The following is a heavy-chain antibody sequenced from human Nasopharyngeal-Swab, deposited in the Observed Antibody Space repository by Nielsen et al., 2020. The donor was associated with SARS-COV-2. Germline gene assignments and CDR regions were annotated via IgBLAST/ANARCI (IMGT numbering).Heavy chain of an antibody. J-gene: IGHJ6*03. D-gene: IGHD1-26*01. V-gene: IGHV5-10-1*01. CDR1: GYSFTSYW. CDR3: ARLPVGATRLDYYYMDV. CDR2: IDPSDSYT. Sequence: GESLKISCKGSGYSFTSYWISWVRQMPGKGLEWMGRIDPSDSYTNYSPSFQGHVTISADKSISTAYLQWSSLKASDTAMYYCARLPVGATRLDYYYMDVWGKGTTVTVSS.